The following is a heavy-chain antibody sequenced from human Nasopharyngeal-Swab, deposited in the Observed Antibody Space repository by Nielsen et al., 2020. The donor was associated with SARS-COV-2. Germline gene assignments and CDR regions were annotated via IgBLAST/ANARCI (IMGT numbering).Heavy chain of an antibody. CDR3: AGTSGDY. Sequence: GESLKISCAASGFTFSSYAMHWVRQAPGKGLEWVAVISYDGSNKYYADSVKGRFTSSRDNSKNTLYLQMNSLRAEDTAVYYCAGTSGDYWGQGTLVTVSS. CDR1: GFTFSSYA. V-gene: IGHV3-30-3*01. J-gene: IGHJ4*02. CDR2: ISYDGSNK.